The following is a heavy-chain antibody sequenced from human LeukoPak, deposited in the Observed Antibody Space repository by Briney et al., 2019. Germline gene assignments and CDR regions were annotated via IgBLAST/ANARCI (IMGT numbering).Heavy chain of an antibody. Sequence: KPSETLSLTCTVSGGSISSYHWIWIRQPPGKGLEWMGYIHYSGSTNYNPSLKSRVTTSVDTSKKQFSLKLRSVTAADTAVYYCARHSRGYDSEFGYWGQGTLVTVSS. D-gene: IGHD5-12*01. CDR2: IHYSGST. CDR3: ARHSRGYDSEFGY. V-gene: IGHV4-59*08. CDR1: GGSISSYH. J-gene: IGHJ4*02.